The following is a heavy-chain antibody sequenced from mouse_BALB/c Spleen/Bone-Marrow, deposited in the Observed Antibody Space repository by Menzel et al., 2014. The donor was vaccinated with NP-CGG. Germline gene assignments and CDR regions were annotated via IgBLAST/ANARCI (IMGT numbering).Heavy chain of an antibody. CDR1: GFTFSDYF. CDR3: ASKTGTGYWYFDV. D-gene: IGHD4-1*01. V-gene: IGHV5-4*02. Sequence: EVQLQESGGGLVKPGGSLKLSCAASGFTFSDYFMYWVRQTPEKRLEWVATISDGGSYTYYPDTVTGRFTISRDNAKNTLYLEMSSLRSEDTAMYYCASKTGTGYWYFDVWGAGTTVTVSS. CDR2: ISDGGSYT. J-gene: IGHJ1*01.